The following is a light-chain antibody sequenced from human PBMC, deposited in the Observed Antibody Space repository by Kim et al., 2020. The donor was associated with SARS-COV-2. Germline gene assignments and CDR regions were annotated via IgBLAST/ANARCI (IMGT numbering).Light chain of an antibody. CDR3: MQALQTPLT. V-gene: IGKV2-28*01. CDR1: QSLLYSTGYTF. CDR2: LGS. J-gene: IGKJ4*01. Sequence: DIVMTQSPLSLPVSPGEPASISCRSNQSLLYSTGYTFLDWYLQKPGQSPQLLIYLGSNRASGVPDRFSGSGSGTDFTLKISRVQAEDVGVYYCMQALQTPLTFGGGTKVDIK.